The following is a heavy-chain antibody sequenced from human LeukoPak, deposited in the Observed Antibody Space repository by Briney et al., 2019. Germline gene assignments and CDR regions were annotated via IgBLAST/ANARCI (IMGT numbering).Heavy chain of an antibody. J-gene: IGHJ4*02. CDR1: RYTFTGYY. CDR2: INPNSGGT. CDR3: ARDYPRSYCSSTSCYEGTDY. V-gene: IGHV1-2*02. D-gene: IGHD2-2*01. Sequence: GASVKVSCKASRYTFTGYYMHWVRQAPGQGLEWMGWINPNSGGTNYAQKFQGRVTMTRDTSISTAYMELSRLRSDDTAVYYCARDYPRSYCSSTSCYEGTDYWGQGTLVTVSS.